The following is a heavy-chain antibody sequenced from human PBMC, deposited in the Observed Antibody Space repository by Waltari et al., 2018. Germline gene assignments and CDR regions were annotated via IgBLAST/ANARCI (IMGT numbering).Heavy chain of an antibody. V-gene: IGHV3-48*01. CDR1: GFTFSSYS. CDR3: ARDQPYYDSSGYSFDY. D-gene: IGHD3-22*01. Sequence: GLVQPGGSLRLSCAASGFTFSSYSMNWVRQAPGKGLEWVSYISSSSSTIYYADSVKGRFTISRDNAKNSLYLQMNSLRAEDTAVYYCARDQPYYDSSGYSFDYWGQGTLVTVSS. J-gene: IGHJ4*02. CDR2: ISSSSSTI.